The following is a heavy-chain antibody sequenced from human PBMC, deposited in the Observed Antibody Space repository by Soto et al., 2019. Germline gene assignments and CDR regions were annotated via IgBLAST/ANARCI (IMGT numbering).Heavy chain of an antibody. CDR3: ARATSAGNGRRVDV. D-gene: IGHD6-13*01. V-gene: IGHV1-46*01. CDR1: GYTFTTYY. Sequence: QVQLVQSGTEVKEPGASVSLSCKASGYTFTTYYIHWVRQAPGQGLEWMGMINPSGGSTTYAQNFQGRVTMTRDTSTITVYMDLNSLRSDDTAVYYCARATSAGNGRRVDVWGQGTTVTVSS. J-gene: IGHJ6*02. CDR2: INPSGGST.